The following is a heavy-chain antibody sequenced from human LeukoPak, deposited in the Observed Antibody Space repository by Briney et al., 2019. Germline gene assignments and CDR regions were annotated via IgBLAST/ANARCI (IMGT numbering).Heavy chain of an antibody. CDR3: ARYPTYYYDSSGYKEGSYFDY. V-gene: IGHV3-20*04. Sequence: AAGSLTLSCAASGFTFDDYGMSWVRQAPGQGLEWVSGINWNGGSTGYADSVKGRFTISRDNAKNSLYLQMNSLRAEDTALYYCARYPTYYYDSSGYKEGSYFDYWGQGTLVTVSS. CDR1: GFTFDDYG. CDR2: INWNGGST. J-gene: IGHJ4*02. D-gene: IGHD3-22*01.